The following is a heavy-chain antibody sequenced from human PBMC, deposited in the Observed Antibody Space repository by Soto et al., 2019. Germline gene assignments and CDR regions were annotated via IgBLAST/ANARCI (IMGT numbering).Heavy chain of an antibody. J-gene: IGHJ6*02. V-gene: IGHV4-4*07. CDR1: GGSISSYY. D-gene: IGHD6-13*01. Sequence: NPSETLSLTCTVSGGSISSYYWSWIRQPAGKGLEWIGRIYTSGSTNYNPSLKSRVTMSVDTSKNQFSLKLSSVTAADTAVYYCAGEEVLKQQLHHYYYYGMDVWGQGTTVTVSS. CDR2: IYTSGST. CDR3: AGEEVLKQQLHHYYYYGMDV.